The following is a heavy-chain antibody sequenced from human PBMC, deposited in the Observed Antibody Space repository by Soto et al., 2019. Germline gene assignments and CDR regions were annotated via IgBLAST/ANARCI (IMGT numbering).Heavy chain of an antibody. V-gene: IGHV4-39*07. CDR3: ASELGLDAFDI. CDR2: IYYSGST. J-gene: IGHJ3*02. CDR1: GGSISSSSYY. Sequence: SETLSLTCTVSGGSISSSSYYWGWIRQPPGMGLEWIGSIYYSGSTYYNPSLKSRVTISVDTSKNQFSLKLSSVTAADTAVYCCASELGLDAFDIWGQGTMVTVSS. D-gene: IGHD7-27*01.